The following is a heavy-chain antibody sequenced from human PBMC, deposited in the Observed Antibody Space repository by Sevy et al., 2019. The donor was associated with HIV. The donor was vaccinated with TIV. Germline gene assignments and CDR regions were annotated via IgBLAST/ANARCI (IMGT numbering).Heavy chain of an antibody. CDR1: GLTFSSYD. CDR3: ARVVYYYDRTAPRVAQTRFDP. V-gene: IGHV3-13*01. J-gene: IGHJ5*02. CDR2: ISTTGDT. Sequence: GGSLRLSCAASGLTFSSYDMHWVRQATGGGLEWVSGISTTGDTFYLGSVKGRFTISRENAKNSFYLQMNSLRAGDTAVYYCARVVYYYDRTAPRVAQTRFDPWGQGTLVTVSS. D-gene: IGHD3-22*01.